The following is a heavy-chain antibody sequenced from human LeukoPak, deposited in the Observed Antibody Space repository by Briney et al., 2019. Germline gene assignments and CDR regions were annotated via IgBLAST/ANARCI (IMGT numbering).Heavy chain of an antibody. CDR2: IWFDGSNI. Sequence: GGSLRLSCAASGFNFSSYGMHWVRQAPGKGLEWVTSIWFDGSNIHYADSVKGRVIISRDNSKSALYLQMNCLRAEDTAIYYCARDSLPMAVTGPFDHWGQGALVTVSS. CDR3: ARDSLPMAVTGPFDH. D-gene: IGHD6-19*01. CDR1: GFNFSSYG. J-gene: IGHJ4*02. V-gene: IGHV3-33*01.